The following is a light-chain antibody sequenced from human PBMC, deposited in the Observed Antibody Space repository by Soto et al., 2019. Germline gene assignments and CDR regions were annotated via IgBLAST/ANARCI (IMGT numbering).Light chain of an antibody. V-gene: IGLV1-40*01. CDR2: GNS. CDR1: SSNIGAGYD. CDR3: QSYDSSLKDVV. Sequence: QSVLTQPPSVSGAPGQRVTISFTGSSSNIGAGYDVHWYQQLPGTAPKLLIYGNSNRPSGVPDRFSGSKSGTSASLAITGLQAEDEADYYCQSYDSSLKDVVFGGGTKVTVL. J-gene: IGLJ2*01.